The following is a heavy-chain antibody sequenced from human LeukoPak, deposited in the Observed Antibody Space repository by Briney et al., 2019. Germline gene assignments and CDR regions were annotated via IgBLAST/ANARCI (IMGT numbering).Heavy chain of an antibody. D-gene: IGHD5-24*01. CDR3: ARVEDGYNQYRFNKGGFDY. J-gene: IGHJ4*02. CDR2: IYYSGST. Sequence: SETLSLTCTVSGGSISSSSYYWGWIRQPPGKGLEWIGSIYYSGSTYYNPSLKSRVTISVDTSKNQFSLKLSSVTAADTAVYYCARVEDGYNQYRFNKGGFDYWGQGTLVTVSS. V-gene: IGHV4-39*07. CDR1: GGSISSSSYY.